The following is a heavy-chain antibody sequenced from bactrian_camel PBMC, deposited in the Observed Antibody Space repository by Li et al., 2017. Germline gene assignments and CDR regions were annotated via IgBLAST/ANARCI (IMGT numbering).Heavy chain of an antibody. V-gene: IGHV3S40*01. D-gene: IGHD5*01. CDR3: VRDLGTTGWYFDN. CDR1: GYTAKTCS. J-gene: IGHJ6*01. CDR2: INAAGSST. Sequence: DVQLVESGGGSVQAGGSLKLSCAASGYTAKTCSWNWFRQDPGKGLEWVSTINAAGSSTYYAESVKGRFTISRDNAKNTVYLQMNSVKPEDTAVYYCVRDLGTTGWYFDNWGQGTQVTVS.